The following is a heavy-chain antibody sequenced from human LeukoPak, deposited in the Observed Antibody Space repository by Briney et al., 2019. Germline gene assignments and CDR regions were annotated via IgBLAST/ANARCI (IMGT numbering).Heavy chain of an antibody. D-gene: IGHD5-12*01. V-gene: IGHV1-2*02. J-gene: IGHJ6*02. Sequence: ASVKVSCKASGYTFTGYYMHWVRQAPGQGLEWMGWINPNSGGTNYAQKFQGRATMTRDTSISTAYMELSRLRSGDTAVYYCARDSETWIVATASYYYYGMDVWGQGTTVTVSS. CDR3: ARDSETWIVATASYYYYGMDV. CDR1: GYTFTGYY. CDR2: INPNSGGT.